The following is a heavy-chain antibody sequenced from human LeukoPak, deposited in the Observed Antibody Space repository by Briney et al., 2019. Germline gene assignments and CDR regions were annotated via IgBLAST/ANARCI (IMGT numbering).Heavy chain of an antibody. J-gene: IGHJ4*02. Sequence: AAVKVSCKASGYTFTTFRISWVRQDPGQGLEWMGWTSAYNDKTKYAQKLEGRVTMTTDTSTSTAYMEMRSLRSDDTAVYYCARGTYFDYWGQGTLVTVSS. V-gene: IGHV1-18*01. D-gene: IGHD1-1*01. CDR2: TSAYNDKT. CDR3: ARGTYFDY. CDR1: GYTFTTFR.